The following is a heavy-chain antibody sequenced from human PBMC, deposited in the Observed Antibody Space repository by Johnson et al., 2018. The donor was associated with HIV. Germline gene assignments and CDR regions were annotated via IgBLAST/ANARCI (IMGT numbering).Heavy chain of an antibody. CDR2: INSDGSST. V-gene: IGHV3-74*01. CDR3: VRGLGYVFYSGNSNALDI. D-gene: IGHD4-23*01. CDR1: GFTFSSSW. J-gene: IGHJ3*02. Sequence: VQLVESGGGLVQPGGSLRLSCVASGFTFSSSWMHWVRQAPGKGLVWVSRINSDGSSTTYADSVKGRFPISRDNAKNTLFLQMNSLRAEDTAVYYCVRGLGYVFYSGNSNALDIWGQGTMVTVSS.